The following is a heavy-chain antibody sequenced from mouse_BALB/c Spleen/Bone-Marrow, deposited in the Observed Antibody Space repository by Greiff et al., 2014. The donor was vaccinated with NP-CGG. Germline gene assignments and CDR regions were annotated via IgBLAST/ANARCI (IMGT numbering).Heavy chain of an antibody. V-gene: IGHV14-1*02. J-gene: IGHJ2*01. CDR1: GFNIKDYY. Sequence: EVQLQQSGAELVRPGALVKLSCKASGFNIKDYYMHWVIQRPEQGLEWIGWIDPENGNTIYDPKFQGKASITADTSSNTAYLQLSSLKSEDTAVYYCARRYGSSFDYWGQGTTLTVSS. D-gene: IGHD1-1*01. CDR2: IDPENGNT. CDR3: ARRYGSSFDY.